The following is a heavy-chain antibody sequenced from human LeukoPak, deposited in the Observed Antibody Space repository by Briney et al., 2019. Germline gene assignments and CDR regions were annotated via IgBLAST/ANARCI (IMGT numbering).Heavy chain of an antibody. V-gene: IGHV1-8*01. CDR2: MNPNSGNT. D-gene: IGHD5-12*01. CDR3: ARHSSNSGYDYFDY. CDR1: GYSFTNYD. J-gene: IGHJ4*02. Sequence: ASVKVSCKASGYSFTNYDVNWVRQATGQGLEWMGWMNPNSGNTAYAQKFQGRVTMTRNTSISTAYMQLSSPRSEDTAVYYCARHSSNSGYDYFDYWGQGILVTVSS.